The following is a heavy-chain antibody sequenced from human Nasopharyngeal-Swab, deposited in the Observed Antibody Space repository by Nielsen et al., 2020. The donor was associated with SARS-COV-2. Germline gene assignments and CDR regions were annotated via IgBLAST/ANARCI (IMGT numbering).Heavy chain of an antibody. J-gene: IGHJ2*01. V-gene: IGHV4-61*02. CDR1: GGSISSGGYY. CDR3: ARGRMWHWYFDL. CDR2: IYTSGST. D-gene: IGHD2-21*01. Sequence: SETLSLTCTVSGGSISSGGYYWSWIRQPAGKGLEWIGRIYTSGSTNYNPSLKSRVTISVDTSKNQFSLKLSSVTAADTAVYYCARGRMWHWYFDLWGRGTLVTVSS.